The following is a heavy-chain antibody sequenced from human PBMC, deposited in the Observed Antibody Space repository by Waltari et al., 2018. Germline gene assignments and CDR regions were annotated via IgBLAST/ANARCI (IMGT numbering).Heavy chain of an antibody. Sequence: QVQLQESGPGLVKPSETLSLTCAVSGYSISSGYYWGWIRQPPGKGLEWLGSIYHSGSTYYNPSLKSRVTISVDTAKDQFSLKLSSVTAADTAVYYCARDEGQWLASTYFDYWGQGTLVTVSS. CDR3: ARDEGQWLASTYFDY. D-gene: IGHD6-19*01. J-gene: IGHJ4*02. V-gene: IGHV4-38-2*02. CDR2: IYHSGST. CDR1: GYSISSGYY.